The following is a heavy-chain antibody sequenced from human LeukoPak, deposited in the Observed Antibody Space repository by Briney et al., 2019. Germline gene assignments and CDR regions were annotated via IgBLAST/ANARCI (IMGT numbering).Heavy chain of an antibody. Sequence: SETLSLTCTVSGGSISSGGYYWSWIRQHPGKGLEWIGYIYYGGSTYYNPSLKSRVTISVDTSKNQFSLKLSSVTAADTAVYYCARGWELRHFDYWGQGTLATVSS. CDR2: IYYGGST. V-gene: IGHV4-31*03. J-gene: IGHJ4*02. D-gene: IGHD1-26*01. CDR1: GGSISSGGYY. CDR3: ARGWELRHFDY.